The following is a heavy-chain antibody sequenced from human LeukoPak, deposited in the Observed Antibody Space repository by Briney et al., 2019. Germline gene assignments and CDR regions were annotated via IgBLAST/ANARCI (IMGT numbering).Heavy chain of an antibody. D-gene: IGHD4-17*01. CDR2: INPSGGST. V-gene: IGHV1-46*01. CDR3: ASNDYGDYNMDY. J-gene: IGHJ4*02. Sequence: ASVTVSCKASGYTFTSYYMHWVRQAPGQGLEWMGIINPSGGSTSYAQKFQGRVTMTRGTSTSTVYMELSSLRSEDTAVYYCASNDYGDYNMDYWGQGTLVTVSS. CDR1: GYTFTSYY.